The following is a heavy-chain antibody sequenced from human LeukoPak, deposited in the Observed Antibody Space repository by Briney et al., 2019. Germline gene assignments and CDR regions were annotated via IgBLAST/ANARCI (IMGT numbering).Heavy chain of an antibody. D-gene: IGHD3-10*01. CDR1: GFTVSSNY. CDR3: ARDRGLWFGELSYGMDV. CDR2: IYSGGST. J-gene: IGHJ6*02. V-gene: IGHV3-66*01. Sequence: GGSLRLSCAASGFTVSSNYMSWVRQAPGKGLERVSVIYSGGSTYYADSVKGRFTISRDNSKNTLYLQMNSLRAEDTAVYYCARDRGLWFGELSYGMDVWGQGTTVTVSS.